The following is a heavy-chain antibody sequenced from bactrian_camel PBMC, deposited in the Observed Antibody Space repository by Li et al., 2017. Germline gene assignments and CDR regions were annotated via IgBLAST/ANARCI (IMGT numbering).Heavy chain of an antibody. D-gene: IGHD5*01. CDR2: IYRSPSNT. Sequence: HVQLVESGGGSVQAGGSLRLSCAVSGYTYSGNCMGWFRQAPGKEREGVATIYRSPSNTYYAGYADSVKGRFTISRDNAENTLYLQMNSLKPEDTAMYYCAADLAVGGLYCSPSGVLGYNSRGLGTQVTVS. CDR3: AADLAVGGLYCSPSGVLGYNS. J-gene: IGHJ4*01. V-gene: IGHV3-2*01. CDR1: GYTYSGNC.